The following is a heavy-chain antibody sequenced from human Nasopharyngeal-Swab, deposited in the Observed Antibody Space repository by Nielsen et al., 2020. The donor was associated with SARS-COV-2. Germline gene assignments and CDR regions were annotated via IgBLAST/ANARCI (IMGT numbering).Heavy chain of an antibody. CDR3: ARDPGVGSDCTNGVCYTIFDY. CDR1: GGTFSSYA. V-gene: IGHV1-69*13. Sequence: SVKVSCKASGGTFSSYAISWVRQAPGQGLEWMGGIIPIFGTVNYAQKFQGRVTITADESTSTAYMELSSLRSEDTAVYYCARDPGVGSDCTNGVCYTIFDYWGQGTLVTVSS. D-gene: IGHD2-8*01. CDR2: IIPIFGTV. J-gene: IGHJ4*02.